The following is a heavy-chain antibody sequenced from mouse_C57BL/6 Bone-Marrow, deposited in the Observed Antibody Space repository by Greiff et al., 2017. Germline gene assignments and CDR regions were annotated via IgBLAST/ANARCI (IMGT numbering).Heavy chain of an antibody. CDR2: IYIGNGYT. CDR3: AWIYGY. CDR1: GYTFKSYG. D-gene: IGHD1-1*01. J-gene: IGHJ2*01. Sequence: VQLQQSGAELVRPGSSVKMSCKTSGYTFKSYGINWVKQRPGQGLEWIGYIYIGNGYTEYNEKFKGKATLTSDTSTSTAYMQLSSLTSEIAALYCGAWIYGYWGQGTTLTVSS. V-gene: IGHV1-58*01.